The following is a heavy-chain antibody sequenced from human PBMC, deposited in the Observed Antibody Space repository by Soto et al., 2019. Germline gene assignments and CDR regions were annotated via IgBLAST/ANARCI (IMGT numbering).Heavy chain of an antibody. J-gene: IGHJ5*02. D-gene: IGHD2-21*01. CDR3: ARGDAINWFDP. CDR1: GGSVSSGTFD. V-gene: IGHV4-61*01. CDR2: MSYSGNT. Sequence: QVELQESGPGLVKPSETLSLTCTLSGGSVSSGTFDWSWSRQPPGKGLEWIGFMSYSGNTNYNPSLKSRVTISVDMFKNQFSLKLSSVTAADTAVYYCARGDAINWFDPWGQGTLVTVSS.